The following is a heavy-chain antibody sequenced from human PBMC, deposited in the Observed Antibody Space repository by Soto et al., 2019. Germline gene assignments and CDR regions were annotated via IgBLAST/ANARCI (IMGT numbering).Heavy chain of an antibody. Sequence: LGGSLRLSCEASGFTFSKFDMHWVRQPTGKGLEWVSTIGISGDTYYAVSVKGRFTISRDNAKNSLSLQMNSLRAGDTALYFCSRGLEVRAHSSDSSGQATQLTLST. V-gene: IGHV3-13*04. J-gene: IGHJ4*02. CDR2: IGISGDT. D-gene: IGHD3-10*01. CDR3: SRGLEVRAHSSDS. CDR1: GFTFSKFD.